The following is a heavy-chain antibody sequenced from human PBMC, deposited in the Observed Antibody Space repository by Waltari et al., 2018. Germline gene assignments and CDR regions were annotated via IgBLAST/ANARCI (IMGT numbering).Heavy chain of an antibody. D-gene: IGHD3-3*01. CDR1: GGTFSSYA. CDR2: IIPIFVTA. J-gene: IGHJ1*01. V-gene: IGHV1-69*01. Sequence: QVQLVQSGAEVKKPGSSVKVSCKASGGTFSSYAISWVRQAPGQGLEWMGGIIPIFVTANYAHKFQGRVTITADESTSTAYMELSSLRSEDTAVYYCARDNFWSGFTSAEYFQHWGQGTLVTVSS. CDR3: ARDNFWSGFTSAEYFQH.